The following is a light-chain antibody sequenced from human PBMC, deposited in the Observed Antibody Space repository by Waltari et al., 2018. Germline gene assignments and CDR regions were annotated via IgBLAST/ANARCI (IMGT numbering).Light chain of an antibody. Sequence: DIVMTQSPDPLAVSLGERATIHCKSSQNVLYSSNNKNYLAWYQQKPGQSPNLLIYWASTRESGVPDRFSGSGSGTDFTLTISSLQAEDVAVYYCQQYYSTPYTFGQGTKLEIK. J-gene: IGKJ2*01. CDR3: QQYYSTPYT. CDR2: WAS. V-gene: IGKV4-1*01. CDR1: QNVLYSSNNKNY.